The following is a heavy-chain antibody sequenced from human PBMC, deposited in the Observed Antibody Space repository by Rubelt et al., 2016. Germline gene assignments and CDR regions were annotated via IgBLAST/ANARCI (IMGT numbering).Heavy chain of an antibody. CDR1: GYTFTISG. CDR3: ARRQQLGPFDY. Sequence: QVQLVQSGAEVKKPGASVKVSCKASGYTFTISGISWVRQAPGQGLECMGWISAYDGNTNYAQKLQGRVTMTTAPSTSTAYMELRSLRSDDTAVYYCARRQQLGPFDYWGQGTLVTVSS. V-gene: IGHV1-18*01. CDR2: ISAYDGNT. J-gene: IGHJ4*02. D-gene: IGHD6-13*01.